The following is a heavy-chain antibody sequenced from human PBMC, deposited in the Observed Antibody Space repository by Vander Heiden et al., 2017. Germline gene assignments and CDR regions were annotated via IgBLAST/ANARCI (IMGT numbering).Heavy chain of an antibody. V-gene: IGHV3-23*01. J-gene: IGHJ6*02. D-gene: IGHD6-13*01. CDR1: GFTFSSYA. CDR3: AKYDGSSWYGMDV. CDR2: ISGSGGST. Sequence: EVPLLESGGGLVQPGGSLRLSCAASGFTFSSYAMSWVRQAPGKGLEWVSAISGSGGSTYYADSVKGRFTISRDNSKNTLYLQMKRMRAEDTDVYYCAKYDGSSWYGMDVWVQGTTVTVSS.